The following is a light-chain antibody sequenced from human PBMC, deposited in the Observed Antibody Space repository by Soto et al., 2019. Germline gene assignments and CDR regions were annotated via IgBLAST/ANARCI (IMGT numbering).Light chain of an antibody. V-gene: IGLV1-47*01. CDR1: SSNIGSKY. J-gene: IGLJ2*01. CDR3: AAWDAGVSDPA. CDR2: RNN. Sequence: QLVLTQPPSASGTPGQRVTISCSGSSSNIGSKYVYWYQQLPGTAPKLLMYRNNQRPSGVPDRFSGSKSGTSASLAISGLRSEDEADYYCAAWDAGVSDPAFGGGTKLTVL.